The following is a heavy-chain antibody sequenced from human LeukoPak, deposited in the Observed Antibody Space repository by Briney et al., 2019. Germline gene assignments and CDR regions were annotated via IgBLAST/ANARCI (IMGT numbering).Heavy chain of an antibody. CDR2: IRYDGSNK. CDR3: AKDRGYSSSSGYYYMDV. CDR1: GFTFSSYG. V-gene: IGHV3-30*02. Sequence: PRGSLRLSCAASGFTFSSYGMHWVRQAPGKGLEWVAFIRYDGSNKYYADSVKGRLTISRDNSKNTLYLQMNSLRAEDTAVYYCAKDRGYSSSSGYYYMDVWGKGTTVTVSS. D-gene: IGHD6-6*01. J-gene: IGHJ6*03.